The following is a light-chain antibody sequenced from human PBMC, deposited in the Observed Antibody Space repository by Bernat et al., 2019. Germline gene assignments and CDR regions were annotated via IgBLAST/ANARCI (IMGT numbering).Light chain of an antibody. Sequence: SSELTQDPAVSEALGQTVRITCQGDSLRSNYASWYQQKPGQAPVLVIYGKNNRPSGIPDRFSGSTSGNTASLTITRAQAEDEADYYCKSRDSSGYVFGTGTKVTVL. CDR1: SLRSNY. V-gene: IGLV3-19*01. CDR3: KSRDSSGYV. J-gene: IGLJ1*01. CDR2: GKN.